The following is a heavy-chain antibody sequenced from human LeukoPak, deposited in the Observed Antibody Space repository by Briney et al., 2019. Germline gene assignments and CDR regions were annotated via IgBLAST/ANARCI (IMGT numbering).Heavy chain of an antibody. CDR1: RGSFSGYY. Sequence: SETLSLTRAVNRGSFSGYYWSYIRQPPSKGLEWIGEINHSGSTNYNSPLQSPVTLSVDTSKNQFSVKLRSVTAADTAVYYCARGHQVCSGGSCGDFDYWGEGTLVTVSS. D-gene: IGHD2-15*01. CDR3: ARGHQVCSGGSCGDFDY. V-gene: IGHV4-34*01. J-gene: IGHJ4*02. CDR2: INHSGST.